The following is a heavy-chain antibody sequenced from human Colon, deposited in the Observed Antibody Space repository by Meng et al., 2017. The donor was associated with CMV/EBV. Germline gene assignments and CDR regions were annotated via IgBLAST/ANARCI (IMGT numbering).Heavy chain of an antibody. J-gene: IGHJ4*02. Sequence: FSLNTPGVGVAWIRQPPGKAPEWLALIYWDDDKRHNPSLKNRLTITKDTSKNQVVLTMTNMDPVDTGTYYCAHRMFRGTVIPAFDYWGQGALVTVSS. CDR3: AHRMFRGTVIPAFDY. CDR2: IYWDDDK. D-gene: IGHD3-10*01. CDR1: FSLNTPGVG. V-gene: IGHV2-5*02.